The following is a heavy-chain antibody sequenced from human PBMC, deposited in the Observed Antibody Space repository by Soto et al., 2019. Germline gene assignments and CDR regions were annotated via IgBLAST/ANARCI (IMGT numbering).Heavy chain of an antibody. CDR3: ARDGTRWLQFYYFDY. Sequence: GGSLRLSCAASGFTFSSYGMHWVRQAPGKGLEWVAVIWYDGSNKYYADSVKGRFTISRDNSKNTLYLQMNSLRAEDTAVYYCARDGTRWLQFYYFDYWGQGTMVIVSA. J-gene: IGHJ4*02. CDR2: IWYDGSNK. CDR1: GFTFSSYG. V-gene: IGHV3-33*01. D-gene: IGHD5-12*01.